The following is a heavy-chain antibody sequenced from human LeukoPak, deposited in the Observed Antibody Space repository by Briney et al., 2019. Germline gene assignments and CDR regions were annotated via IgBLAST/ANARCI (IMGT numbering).Heavy chain of an antibody. J-gene: IGHJ4*02. Sequence: SETLSLTCTVSGGSISSYYWSWIRQPPGKGLEWIGYIYYSGSTNYNPSLKSRVTISVDTSKNQFSLKLSSVTAADTAVYYCARDRGGGGYNDYYFDYWGQGTLVTVSS. CDR1: GGSISSYY. D-gene: IGHD5-24*01. CDR2: IYYSGST. V-gene: IGHV4-59*01. CDR3: ARDRGGGGYNDYYFDY.